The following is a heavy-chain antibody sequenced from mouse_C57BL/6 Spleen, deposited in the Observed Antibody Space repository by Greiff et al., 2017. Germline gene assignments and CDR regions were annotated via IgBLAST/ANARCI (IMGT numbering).Heavy chain of an antibody. D-gene: IGHD1-1*01. CDR2: IRNKANGYTT. V-gene: IGHV7-3*01. CDR1: GFTFTDYY. CDR3: ARYLLLLRYDWYFDV. Sequence: EVKLMESGGGLVQPGGSLSLSCAASGFTFTDYYMSWVRQPPGKALEWLGFIRNKANGYTTEYSASVKGRFTISIDKSQSILYLQMNALRSEDSATYYCARYLLLLRYDWYFDVWGTGTAVTVSS. J-gene: IGHJ1*03.